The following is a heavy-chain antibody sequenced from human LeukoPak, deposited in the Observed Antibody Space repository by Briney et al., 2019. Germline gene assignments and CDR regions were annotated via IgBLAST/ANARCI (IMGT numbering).Heavy chain of an antibody. V-gene: IGHV1-46*01. D-gene: IGHD3-3*01. CDR2: INPSGGST. Sequence: ASVKVSCKASGYTFTSYYMHWVRQAPGQGLEWMGIINPSGGSTSYAQKFQGRVTMTRDTSTSTVYMELSSLRSEDTAAYYCARAPSRITIFGVVIRHADYFDYWGQGTLVTVSS. J-gene: IGHJ4*02. CDR3: ARAPSRITIFGVVIRHADYFDY. CDR1: GYTFTSYY.